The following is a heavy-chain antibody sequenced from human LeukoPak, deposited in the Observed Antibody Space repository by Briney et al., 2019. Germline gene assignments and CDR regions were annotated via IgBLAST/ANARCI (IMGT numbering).Heavy chain of an antibody. CDR1: GTGFTSYW. J-gene: IGHJ4*02. CDR2: IYPGDSDT. CDR3: ASLRDGYRAYFDY. Sequence: GAALETPFKGPGTGFTSYWMGRGRRRPGKGGGGMGIIYPGDSDTRYSPSFQGQVTISADKSISTAYLQWSSLKASDTAMYYCASLRDGYRAYFDYWGQGTLVTVSS. V-gene: IGHV5-51*01. D-gene: IGHD5-24*01.